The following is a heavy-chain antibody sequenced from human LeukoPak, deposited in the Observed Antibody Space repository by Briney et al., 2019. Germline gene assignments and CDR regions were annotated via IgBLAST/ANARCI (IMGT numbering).Heavy chain of an antibody. V-gene: IGHV3-23*01. Sequence: GGSLRLSRAASGFTFSSYAMSWVRQAPGKGLEWVSAISGSGGSTYYADSVKGRFTISRDNSKNTLYLQMNSLRAEDTAVYYCAKVSHYYDLKGHPSIDAFDIWGQGTMVTVSS. J-gene: IGHJ3*02. CDR2: ISGSGGST. CDR1: GFTFSSYA. CDR3: AKVSHYYDLKGHPSIDAFDI. D-gene: IGHD3-22*01.